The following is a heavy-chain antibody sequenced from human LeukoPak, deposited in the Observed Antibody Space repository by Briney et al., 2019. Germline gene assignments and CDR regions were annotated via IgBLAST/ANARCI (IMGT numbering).Heavy chain of an antibody. CDR2: INAGNGNT. Sequence: GASVKVSCKASGYTFTSYAMHWVRQAPGQRLEWMGWINAGNGNTKYSQKFQGRVTITRDTSASTAYMELSSLRSEDTAVYYCARGFTSGQQLVPGGFGWGQGTLVTVSS. D-gene: IGHD6-13*01. V-gene: IGHV1-3*01. CDR1: GYTFTSYA. J-gene: IGHJ4*02. CDR3: ARGFTSGQQLVPGGFG.